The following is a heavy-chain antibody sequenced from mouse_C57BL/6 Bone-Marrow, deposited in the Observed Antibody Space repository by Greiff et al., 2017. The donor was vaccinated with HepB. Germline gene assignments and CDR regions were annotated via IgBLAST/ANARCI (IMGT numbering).Heavy chain of an antibody. CDR1: GYTFTEYT. CDR2: FYPGSGSI. D-gene: IGHD3-2*02. V-gene: IGHV1-62-2*01. J-gene: IGHJ4*01. Sequence: QVHVKQSGAELVKPGASVKLSCKASGYTFTEYTIHWVKQRSGQGLEWIGWFYPGSGSIKYNEKFKDKATLTADKSSSTVYIELSRLTSEDSAVYFCARHPYSSGYGYAMDYWGQGTSVTVSS. CDR3: ARHPYSSGYGYAMDY.